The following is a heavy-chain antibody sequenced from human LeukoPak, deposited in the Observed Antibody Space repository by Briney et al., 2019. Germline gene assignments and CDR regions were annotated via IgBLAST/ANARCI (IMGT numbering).Heavy chain of an antibody. D-gene: IGHD2-2*01. J-gene: IGHJ4*02. CDR1: GFTFSTYW. CDR2: IKQDGSDK. CDR3: ARVLPVASRDY. V-gene: IGHV3-7*01. Sequence: PGGSLRLSCGASGFTFSTYWMSWVRQAPGKGLEWVANIKQDGSDKFYVDSVKGRFTISRDNAKNSMYLQMSSLRAEDTAIYYCARVLPVASRDYWGQGTLVTVSS.